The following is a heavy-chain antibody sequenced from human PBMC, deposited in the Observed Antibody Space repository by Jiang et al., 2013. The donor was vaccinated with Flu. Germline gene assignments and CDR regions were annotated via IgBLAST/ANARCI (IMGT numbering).Heavy chain of an antibody. V-gene: IGHV3-15*01. D-gene: IGHD3-22*01. J-gene: IGHJ3*02. CDR1: GFTFXNAW. CDR3: TTDILPRSGYYGYDAFDI. CDR2: IKSKTDGGTT. Sequence: LSCAASGFTFXNAWMSWVRQAPGKGLEWVGRIKSKTDGGTTDYAAPVKGRFTISRDDSKNTLYLQMNSLKTEDTAVYYCTTDILPRSGYYGYDAFDIWGQGTMVTVSS.